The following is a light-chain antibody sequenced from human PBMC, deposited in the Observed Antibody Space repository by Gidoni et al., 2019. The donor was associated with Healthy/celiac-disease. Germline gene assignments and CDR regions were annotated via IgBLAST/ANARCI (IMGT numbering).Light chain of an antibody. J-gene: IGKJ3*01. CDR1: QSISSR. CDR2: DAS. Sequence: DIQMTPSPSTLSASVGDRVPITFRASQSISSRLAWDQQKPGKAPKLLIYDASSLESGVPSRGSGRGSGKEFTINISRRQADYFANYYGQQDNRYSLFGHGTKVDIK. V-gene: IGKV1-5*01. CDR3: QQDNRYSL.